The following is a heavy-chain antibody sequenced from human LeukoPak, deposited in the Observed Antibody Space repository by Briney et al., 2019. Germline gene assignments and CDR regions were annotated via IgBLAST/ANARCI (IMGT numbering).Heavy chain of an antibody. CDR1: GGSISSYY. J-gene: IGHJ4*02. D-gene: IGHD3-9*01. V-gene: IGHV4-59*01. Sequence: SETLSLTCTVSGGSISSYYWSWIRQPPGKGLEWIGYIYYSGSTNYNPSLKSRVTISVDTSKNQFSLKLSSVTAADTAVYYCARRVSGRYSGPFDYWGRGTLVTVSS. CDR3: ARRVSGRYSGPFDY. CDR2: IYYSGST.